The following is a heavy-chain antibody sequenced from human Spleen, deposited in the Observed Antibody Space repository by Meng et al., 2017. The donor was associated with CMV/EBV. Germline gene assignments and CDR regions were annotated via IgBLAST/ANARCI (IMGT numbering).Heavy chain of an antibody. D-gene: IGHD2-2*02. CDR3: ARAEIEIPFIVVVPAAIPFDY. CDR1: GFTFSSYD. Sequence: GESLKISCAACGFTFSSYDMHWVRQATGKGLEWVSAIGTAGDTYYPGSVKGQFTISRENAKNSLYLQMNSLRAGDTAVYYCARAEIEIPFIVVVPAAIPFDYWGQGTLVTVSS. V-gene: IGHV3-13*03. CDR2: IGTAGDT. J-gene: IGHJ4*02.